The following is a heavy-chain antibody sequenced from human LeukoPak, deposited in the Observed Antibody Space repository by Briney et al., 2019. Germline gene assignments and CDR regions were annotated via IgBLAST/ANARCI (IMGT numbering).Heavy chain of an antibody. CDR2: ISSSGSSI. V-gene: IGHV3-48*03. CDR3: AGRPGTGYRIDY. CDR1: GFTFSIYD. J-gene: IGHJ4*02. D-gene: IGHD2-8*02. Sequence: GRCLRLSCAVSGFTFSIYDMNWVRQAPGKGQEWVSYISSSGSSIYYADSVKGRFTISRDNAKNSLYLQMNSLRDEDTAVYYCAGRPGTGYRIDYWGQGTLVTVSS.